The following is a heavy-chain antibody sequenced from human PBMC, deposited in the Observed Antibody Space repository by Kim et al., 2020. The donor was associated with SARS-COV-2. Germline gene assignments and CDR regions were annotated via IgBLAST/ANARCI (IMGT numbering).Heavy chain of an antibody. V-gene: IGHV3-9*01. D-gene: IGHD1-26*01. Sequence: GYADSVKGRFTISRDNAKNSLYLQMNSLRAEDTALYYCAKADVYSGSFGYWGQGTLVTVSS. J-gene: IGHJ4*02. CDR3: AKADVYSGSFGY.